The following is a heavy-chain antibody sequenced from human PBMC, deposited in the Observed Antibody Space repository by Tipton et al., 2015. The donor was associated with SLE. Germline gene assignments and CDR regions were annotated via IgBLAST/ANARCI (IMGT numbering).Heavy chain of an antibody. CDR2: INWNGVST. J-gene: IGHJ4*02. D-gene: IGHD2-15*01. CDR1: GFTFDDYG. CDR3: ARVVASVSGGDY. Sequence: SGFTFDDYGMSWVRQAPGKGLEWVSGINWNGVSTGYADSVKGRFTISRDNAKNSLYLQMNSLRVEDTAVYYCARVVASVSGGDYWGQGVLVTVSS. V-gene: IGHV3-20*03.